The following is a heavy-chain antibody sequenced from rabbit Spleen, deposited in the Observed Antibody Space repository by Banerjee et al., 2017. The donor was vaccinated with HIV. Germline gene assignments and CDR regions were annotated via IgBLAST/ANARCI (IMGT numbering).Heavy chain of an antibody. V-gene: IGHV1S47*01. D-gene: IGHD8-1*01. J-gene: IGHJ4*01. CDR3: VRDKASSSYFAL. CDR1: GFDFSAYG. Sequence: QEQLVESGGGLVQPGGSLKLSCKASGFDFSAYGVSWVRQAPGKGLEWIGYIEPVFGMTYYASWVNGRFTISSHNAQNTLYLQLNSLTAADTATYFCVRDKASSSYFALWGPGTLVTVS. CDR2: IEPVFGMT.